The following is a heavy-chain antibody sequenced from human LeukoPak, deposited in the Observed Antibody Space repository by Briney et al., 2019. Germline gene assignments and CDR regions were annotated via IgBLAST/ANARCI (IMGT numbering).Heavy chain of an antibody. CDR3: ARRPDGSSSFRHYYYYYMDV. V-gene: IGHV4-34*01. CDR2: INHSGST. Sequence: SETLSLTCAVYGGSLSGYYWSWIRQPPGKGLGWIGEINHSGSTNYNPSLKSRVTISVDTSKNQFSLKLSSVTAADTAVYYCARRPDGSSSFRHYYYYYMDVWDKGTTVTVSS. J-gene: IGHJ6*03. CDR1: GGSLSGYY. D-gene: IGHD6-6*01.